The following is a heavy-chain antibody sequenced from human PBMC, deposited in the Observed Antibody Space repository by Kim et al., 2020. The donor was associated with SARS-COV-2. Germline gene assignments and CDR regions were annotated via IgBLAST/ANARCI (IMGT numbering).Heavy chain of an antibody. J-gene: IGHJ6*02. CDR2: IYYSGST. Sequence: SETLSLTCTVSGGSISSYYWSWIRQPPGKGLEWIGYIYYSGSTNYNPSLKSRVTISVDTSKNQFSLKLSSVTAADTAVYYCARGISSSWDYYGMDVWGQGTTVTVSS. CDR1: GGSISSYY. V-gene: IGHV4-59*01. D-gene: IGHD6-13*01. CDR3: ARGISSSWDYYGMDV.